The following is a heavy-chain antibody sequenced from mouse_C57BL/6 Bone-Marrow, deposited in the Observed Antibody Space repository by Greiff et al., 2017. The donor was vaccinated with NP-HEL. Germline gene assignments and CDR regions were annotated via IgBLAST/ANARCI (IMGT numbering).Heavy chain of an antibody. Sequence: VQLQQSGAELVRPGASVKLSCKASGYTFTDYYINWVKQRPGQGLEWIARIYPGSGNTYYNEKFKGKATLTAEKSSSPAYMQLSSLTSEDSAVYFCARLILYGPHYAMDYWGQGTSVTVSS. D-gene: IGHD1-1*02. V-gene: IGHV1-76*01. CDR3: ARLILYGPHYAMDY. J-gene: IGHJ4*01. CDR1: GYTFTDYY. CDR2: IYPGSGNT.